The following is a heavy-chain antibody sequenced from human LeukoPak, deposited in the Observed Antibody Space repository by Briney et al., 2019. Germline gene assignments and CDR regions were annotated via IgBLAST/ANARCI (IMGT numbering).Heavy chain of an antibody. D-gene: IGHD2-15*01. CDR2: INPNSGGT. CDR1: GYTFTGYY. J-gene: IGHJ4*02. CDR3: ARTIGGYSSGGSCYSEYAY. V-gene: IGHV1-2*02. Sequence: ASVKVSCKASGYTFTGYYMHWVRQAPGQGLEWMGWINPNSGGTNYAQKFQGRVTMTRDTSISTAYMELSTLRSDDTAVYYCARTIGGYSSGGSCYSEYAYWGQGTLVTVSS.